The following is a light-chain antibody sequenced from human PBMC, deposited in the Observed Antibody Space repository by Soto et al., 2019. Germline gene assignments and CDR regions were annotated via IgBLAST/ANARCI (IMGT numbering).Light chain of an antibody. CDR1: SGHNTYA. CDR3: QTWGTGPV. Sequence: QPVLTQSPSASASLGASVKLTCTLNSGHNTYAIAWHQQQPQKGPRFLMKLNSDGAHSRGDGIPDRFIGSSSGAERYLTISSLQPEDEADYYCQTWGTGPVFGGGTKVTVL. J-gene: IGLJ2*01. V-gene: IGLV4-69*01. CDR2: LNSDGAH.